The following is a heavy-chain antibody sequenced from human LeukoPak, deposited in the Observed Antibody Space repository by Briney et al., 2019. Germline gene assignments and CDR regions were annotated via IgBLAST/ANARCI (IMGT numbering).Heavy chain of an antibody. J-gene: IGHJ4*02. V-gene: IGHV1-46*01. CDR1: GYTFTSYY. CDR3: ARGHSQQLDGAYFDY. D-gene: IGHD6-13*01. CDR2: INPSGGST. Sequence: ASVKVSCKASGYTFTSYYMHWVRQAPGQGLEWMGIINPSGGSTSYAQKFQGRVTMTRDTSTSTVYMELSSLRSEDTAVYYCARGHSQQLDGAYFDYWGQGTLVTVSS.